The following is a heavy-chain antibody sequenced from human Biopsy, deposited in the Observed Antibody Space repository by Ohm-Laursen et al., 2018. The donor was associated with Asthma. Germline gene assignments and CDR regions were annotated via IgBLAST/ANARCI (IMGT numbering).Heavy chain of an antibody. V-gene: IGHV4-39*01. Sequence: SETLSLTYTVSGASITSSAYYWGWIRQPPGKGLEWIGSMYYGETTYYNPSLESRVTVSADTSKNQFSLKLTSVTAADTAVYYCVRGSSSWHHGPFHYYYGLDVWGQGTTATVSS. D-gene: IGHD6-13*01. CDR3: VRGSSSWHHGPFHYYYGLDV. CDR1: GASITSSAYY. CDR2: MYYGETT. J-gene: IGHJ6*02.